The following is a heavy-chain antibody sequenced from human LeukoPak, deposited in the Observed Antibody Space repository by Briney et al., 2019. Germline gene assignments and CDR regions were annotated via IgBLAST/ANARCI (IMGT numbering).Heavy chain of an antibody. CDR2: IIPIFGTA. J-gene: IGHJ6*02. CDR3: ARVWGSGSYYYYYGMDV. Sequence: SVKVSCKPSGYTFTDCYMHWLRQAPGQGLEWMGGIIPIFGTANYAQKFQGRVTITADESTGTAYMELSSLRSEDTAVYYCARVWGSGSYYYYYGMDVWGQGTTVTVSS. CDR1: GYTFTDCY. D-gene: IGHD3-10*01. V-gene: IGHV1-69*13.